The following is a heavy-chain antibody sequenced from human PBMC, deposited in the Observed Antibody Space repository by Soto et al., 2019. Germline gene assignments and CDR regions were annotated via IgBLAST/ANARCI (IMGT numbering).Heavy chain of an antibody. D-gene: IGHD2-21*02. CDR3: ARGAEVVNCGRDCYRLYGMDV. Sequence: QVQLQESGPGLVKPSETLSLTCTVSGGSISSYYWSWIRQPPGKGLEWIGYIYYSGSTNYNPSLKSRVTISVDTSKNQFSLKLSSVTAADTAVYYCARGAEVVNCGRDCYRLYGMDVWGQGTTVTVSS. V-gene: IGHV4-59*01. CDR1: GGSISSYY. CDR2: IYYSGST. J-gene: IGHJ6*02.